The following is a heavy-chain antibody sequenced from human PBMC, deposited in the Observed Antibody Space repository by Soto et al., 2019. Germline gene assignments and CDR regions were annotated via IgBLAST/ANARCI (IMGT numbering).Heavy chain of an antibody. D-gene: IGHD6-19*01. CDR3: AMAGNFRYFDA. V-gene: IGHV4-61*01. Sequence: QVQLQESGPGLVTPSETLSLTCTVSGGSVSSGTYYWSWIRQPPGKGLEWIGYISSRGSTNYNPSLKSRVTLTVNTSKNPFSLKLTSVTAADTGVDYFAMAGNFRYFDAWGQGTLVTVSS. CDR1: GGSVSSGTYY. CDR2: ISSRGST. J-gene: IGHJ4*02.